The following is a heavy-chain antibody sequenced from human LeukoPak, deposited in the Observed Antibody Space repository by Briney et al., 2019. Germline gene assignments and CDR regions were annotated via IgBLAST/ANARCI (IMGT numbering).Heavy chain of an antibody. J-gene: IGHJ4*02. V-gene: IGHV4-59*08. Sequence: PSETLSLTCTVSGGSISSYYWSWIRQPPGKGLEWIGYIYYSGSTNYNPSLKRRATISVDTSKNQFSLKLNSVTAADTAVYYCARRTISTTFDYWGQGTLVTVSS. CDR2: IYYSGST. D-gene: IGHD1-7*01. CDR1: GGSISSYY. CDR3: ARRTISTTFDY.